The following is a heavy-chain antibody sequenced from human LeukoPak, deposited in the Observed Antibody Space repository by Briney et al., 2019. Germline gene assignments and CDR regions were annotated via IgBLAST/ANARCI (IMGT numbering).Heavy chain of an antibody. CDR1: GGSISSYY. V-gene: IGHV4-59*08. D-gene: IGHD5-18*01. CDR2: IYYSGST. J-gene: IGHJ4*02. Sequence: SETLSLTCTVSGGSISSYYWSWIRQPPGKGLEWIGYIYYSGSTNYNPSLKRRVTISVDTSKNQFSLKLSSVTAADTAVYYCARHQYSSTTPDYWGQGTLATVSS. CDR3: ARHQYSSTTPDY.